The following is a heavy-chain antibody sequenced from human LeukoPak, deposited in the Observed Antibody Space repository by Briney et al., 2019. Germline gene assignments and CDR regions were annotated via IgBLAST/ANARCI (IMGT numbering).Heavy chain of an antibody. CDR3: ARALFPALGITGTTEDYYYYYGMDV. Sequence: SVKVSCKASGGTFTSYAISWVRQAPGQGLEWVGGSIPIFGTANYAQQFQGRVTITADESTSTAYMELSSLRSEDTAVYYCARALFPALGITGTTEDYYYYYGMDVWGQGTTVTVSS. CDR1: GGTFTSYA. D-gene: IGHD1-7*01. V-gene: IGHV1-69*01. CDR2: SIPIFGTA. J-gene: IGHJ6*02.